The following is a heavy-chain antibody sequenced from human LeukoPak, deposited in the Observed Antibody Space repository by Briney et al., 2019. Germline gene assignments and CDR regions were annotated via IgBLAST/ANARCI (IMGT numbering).Heavy chain of an antibody. V-gene: IGHV4-39*07. CDR2: IYYSGST. CDR1: GGSISSSSYY. Sequence: KPSETLSLTCTVSGGSISSSSYYWGWIRQPPGKGLEWIGSIYYSGSTYYNPSLKSRVTIPVDTSKNQFSLKLSSVTAADTAVYYCARTVSSSTTFYYYYYMDVWGKGTTVTVSS. D-gene: IGHD6-13*01. J-gene: IGHJ6*03. CDR3: ARTVSSSTTFYYYYYMDV.